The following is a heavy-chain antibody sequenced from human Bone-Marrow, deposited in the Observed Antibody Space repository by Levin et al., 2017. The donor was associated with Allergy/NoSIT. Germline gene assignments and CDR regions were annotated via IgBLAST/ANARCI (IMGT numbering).Heavy chain of an antibody. CDR2: IRYSGRT. CDR3: ARMPDISGWPFDY. CDR1: GGSVIGSF. D-gene: IGHD6-19*01. V-gene: IGHV4-59*02. J-gene: IGHJ4*02. Sequence: PSETLSLTCTVSGGSVIGSFWTWIRQSPEKGLEWIGYIRYSGRTNYNPSLNSRITISIDTSKNHFSLKLTSVTAADTAVYYCARMPDISGWPFDYWGQGMRVTVSS.